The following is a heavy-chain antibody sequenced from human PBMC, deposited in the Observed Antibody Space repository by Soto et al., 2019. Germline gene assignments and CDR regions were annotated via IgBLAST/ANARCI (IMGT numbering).Heavy chain of an antibody. CDR3: AKALSSGSTDFDY. J-gene: IGHJ4*02. Sequence: EVQLVESGGGLVQPGRSLRLSCAASGFTFDDYAMHCVRQAPGKGLEWVSGISWNSGSIGYADSVNGRFTISRDNAKNSLYLQMNSLRAEDTALYYCAKALSSGSTDFDYWGQGTLVTVSS. V-gene: IGHV3-9*01. D-gene: IGHD6-19*01. CDR2: ISWNSGSI. CDR1: GFTFDDYA.